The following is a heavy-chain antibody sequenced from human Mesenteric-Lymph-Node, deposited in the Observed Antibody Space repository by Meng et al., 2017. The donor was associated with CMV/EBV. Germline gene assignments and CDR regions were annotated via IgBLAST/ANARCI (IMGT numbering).Heavy chain of an antibody. Sequence: GESLKISCAASGFPFSSYAMSWVRQAPGKGLEWVSDISGSGGSTYYADPVKGRFTISRDNSKNTLYLQMNSLRAEDTAVYYCAKGNTMVRGALYYYYGMDVWGQGTTVTVSS. CDR1: GFPFSSYA. D-gene: IGHD3-10*01. V-gene: IGHV3-23*01. CDR3: AKGNTMVRGALYYYYGMDV. CDR2: ISGSGGST. J-gene: IGHJ6*02.